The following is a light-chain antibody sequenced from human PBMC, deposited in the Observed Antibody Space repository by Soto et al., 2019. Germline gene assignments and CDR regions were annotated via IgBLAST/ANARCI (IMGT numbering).Light chain of an antibody. Sequence: DIQMTQSPSSLSASVGDRVTISCRASQNIYKFLNWYQQKPGKAPNLLVYGASSLRSGVPSRFSGSGSGTDFILTISSLQPEDFATYYCQHGHNTPPTFGQGTRLEI. V-gene: IGKV1-39*01. J-gene: IGKJ5*01. CDR1: QNIYKF. CDR3: QHGHNTPPT. CDR2: GAS.